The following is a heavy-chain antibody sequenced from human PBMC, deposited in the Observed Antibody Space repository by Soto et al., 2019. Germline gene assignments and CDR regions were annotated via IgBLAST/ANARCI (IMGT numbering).Heavy chain of an antibody. Sequence: ASVKVSCKASGYTFTSYGISWVRQAPGQGLEWMGWISPYNGNTSYAQKLQGRVTMTTDTSTSTVYMEPSSLRSEDTAVYYCARVEMATIRPAYYYYGMDVWGQGTTVTVSS. V-gene: IGHV1-18*01. D-gene: IGHD5-12*01. CDR1: GYTFTSYG. CDR3: ARVEMATIRPAYYYYGMDV. J-gene: IGHJ6*02. CDR2: ISPYNGNT.